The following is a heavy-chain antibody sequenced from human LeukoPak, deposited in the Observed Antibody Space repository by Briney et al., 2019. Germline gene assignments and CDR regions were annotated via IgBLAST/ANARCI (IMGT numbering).Heavy chain of an antibody. Sequence: SETLSLTCTVSGGSIATYYWSWIRQPPGKGLEWIGYIYYNGHTDYNPSLKSRVTISVHTSKNQFSLKLSSVTAADTAVYYCARDRHWTNDWVFDYWGQGTLVTVSS. CDR1: GGSIATYY. CDR2: IYYNGHT. D-gene: IGHD1/OR15-1a*01. CDR3: ARDRHWTNDWVFDY. V-gene: IGHV4-59*01. J-gene: IGHJ4*02.